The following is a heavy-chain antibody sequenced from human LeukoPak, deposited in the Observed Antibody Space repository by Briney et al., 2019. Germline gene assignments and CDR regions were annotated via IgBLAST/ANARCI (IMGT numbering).Heavy chain of an antibody. D-gene: IGHD1-14*01. CDR3: ARQPIGPYYFDY. CDR1: GASVSNYY. Sequence: NPSETLSLTCTVSGASVSNYYWSWIRQPAGKGLEWIGRIYNGGSANYNPSLQSRISMSVDTSKSQFSLRLKSVTAADTAVYYCARQPIGPYYFDYWGQGTLVTVSS. V-gene: IGHV4-4*07. J-gene: IGHJ4*02. CDR2: IYNGGSA.